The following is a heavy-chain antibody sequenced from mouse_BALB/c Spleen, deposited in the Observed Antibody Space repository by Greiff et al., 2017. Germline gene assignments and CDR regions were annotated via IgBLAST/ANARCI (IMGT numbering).Heavy chain of an antibody. CDR1: GYNFTSYS. V-gene: IGHV1S81*02. J-gene: IGHJ3*01. CDR2: INPSNGGT. Sequence: VQLVESGAELVKPEASVKLSCKATGYNFTSYSMYWVKQRPGQGLEWIGEINPSNGGTNFNEKFKSKATLTVDKSSSTEYIQLSSLTSEDSAVYYCTRGGKYEEGFAYWCQGTLVTVSA. D-gene: IGHD2-1*01. CDR3: TRGGKYEEGFAY.